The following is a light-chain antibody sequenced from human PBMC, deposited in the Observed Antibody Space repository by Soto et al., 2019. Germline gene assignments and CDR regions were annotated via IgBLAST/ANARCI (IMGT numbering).Light chain of an antibody. J-gene: IGLJ2*01. Sequence: QLVLTQPPSVSGAPGHRVTISCTGSSSNIGAGFAVHWYQQLPGAVPRLLIYDNTNRPSGIPDRFSGSTSGTSASLTVTGLQAEDEADYYCQSYDRSLSGSVFGGGTKLTVL. V-gene: IGLV1-40*01. CDR1: SSNIGAGFA. CDR2: DNT. CDR3: QSYDRSLSGSV.